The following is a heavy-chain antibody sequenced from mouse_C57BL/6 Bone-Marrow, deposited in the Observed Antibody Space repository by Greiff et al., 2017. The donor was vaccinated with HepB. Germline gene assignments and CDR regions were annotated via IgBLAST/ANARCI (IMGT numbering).Heavy chain of an antibody. J-gene: IGHJ4*01. CDR2: INPNYGTT. CDR3: ARFPITTVVPYYAMDY. CDR1: GYSFTDYN. D-gene: IGHD1-1*01. V-gene: IGHV1-39*01. Sequence: VHVKQSGPELVKPGASVKISCKASGYSFTDYNMNWVKQSNGKSLEWIGVINPNYGTTSYNQKFKGKATLTVDQSSSTAYMQLNSLTSEDSAVYYCARFPITTVVPYYAMDYWGQGTSVTVSS.